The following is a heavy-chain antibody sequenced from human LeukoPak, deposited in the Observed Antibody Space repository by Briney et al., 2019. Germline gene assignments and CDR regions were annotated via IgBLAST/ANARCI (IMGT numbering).Heavy chain of an antibody. J-gene: IGHJ6*02. CDR3: ARVVVVPAATSFYYYGMDV. V-gene: IGHV3-48*02. D-gene: IGHD2-2*01. Sequence: GGSLRLSCAASGFTFSSYSMNWVRQAPGKGLEWVSYISRSSSTIYYADSVKGRFTISRDNAKNSLYLQMNSLRDEDTAVYYCARVVVVPAATSFYYYGMDVWGQGTTVTVSS. CDR2: ISRSSSTI. CDR1: GFTFSSYS.